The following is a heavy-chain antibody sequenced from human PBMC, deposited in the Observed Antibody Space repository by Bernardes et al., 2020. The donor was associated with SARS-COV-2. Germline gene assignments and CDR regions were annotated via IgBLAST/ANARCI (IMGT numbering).Heavy chain of an antibody. J-gene: IGHJ4*02. CDR3: ATDTNTGWLDY. CDR2: FDHEDGET. V-gene: IGHV1-24*01. Sequence: ASVNVSCKVSGYLLTELSMYWLRQAPGKGNEWIGGFDHEDGETMFGQQFQRRVTMNEDTGTDTVYMELSSLRSDDTAVYYCATDTNTGWLDYWGRGTLVTVSS. CDR1: GYLLTELS. D-gene: IGHD2-15*01.